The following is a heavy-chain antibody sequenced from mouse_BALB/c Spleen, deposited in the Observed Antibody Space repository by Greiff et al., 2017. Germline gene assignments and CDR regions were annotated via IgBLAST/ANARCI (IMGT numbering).Heavy chain of an antibody. CDR1: GFNIKDTY. Sequence: VQLQQSGAELVRPGALVKLSCKASGFNIKDTYMHWVKQRPEQGLEWIGRIDPANGNTKYDPKFQGKATITADTSSNTAYLQLSSLTSEDTAVYYCAPMVTVYYYAMDYWGQGTSVTVSS. J-gene: IGHJ4*01. CDR2: IDPANGNT. CDR3: APMVTVYYYAMDY. V-gene: IGHV14-3*02. D-gene: IGHD2-2*01.